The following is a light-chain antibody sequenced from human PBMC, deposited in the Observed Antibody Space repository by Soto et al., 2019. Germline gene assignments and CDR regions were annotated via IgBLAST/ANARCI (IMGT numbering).Light chain of an antibody. J-gene: IGKJ1*01. V-gene: IGKV2-28*01. CDR2: LGS. CDR3: MQALPTPQT. Sequence: DIVMTQSPLSLPVTPGEPASISCRSSQSLLHTNGYNYLDWYLQKPGQSPQLLIYLGSNRAPEVPDRFSGSGSDTDFTLKISRVEAEDVAVYYCMQALPTPQTFGQGTKVEIK. CDR1: QSLLHTNGYNY.